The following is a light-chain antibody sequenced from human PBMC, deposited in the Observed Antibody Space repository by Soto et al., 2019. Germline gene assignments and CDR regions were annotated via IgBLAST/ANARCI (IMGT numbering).Light chain of an antibody. CDR2: DAS. Sequence: DIQMTQSPSSLSASVGDRVTITCRTSQSISRYLNWYQQKPGKAPKLLIYDASNSETGVPSRFSGSGSGTDFTFTISSMQPEDIATYYCQQYDNLPLTFGGGTKVDIK. CDR3: QQYDNLPLT. V-gene: IGKV1-33*01. J-gene: IGKJ4*01. CDR1: QSISRY.